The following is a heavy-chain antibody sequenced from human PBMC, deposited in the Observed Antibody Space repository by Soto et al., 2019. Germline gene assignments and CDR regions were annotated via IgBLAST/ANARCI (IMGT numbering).Heavy chain of an antibody. CDR2: IIPIFGTA. CDR3: ATCSSSFLPFDY. D-gene: IGHD6-6*01. Sequence: ASVKVSCKASGGTFNSYAISWVRQAPGQGLEWMGGIIPIFGTANYAQKFQGRVTITADESTSTAYMELSSPRSEDTAVYYCATCSSSFLPFDYWGQGTLVTVSS. CDR1: GGTFNSYA. V-gene: IGHV1-69*13. J-gene: IGHJ4*02.